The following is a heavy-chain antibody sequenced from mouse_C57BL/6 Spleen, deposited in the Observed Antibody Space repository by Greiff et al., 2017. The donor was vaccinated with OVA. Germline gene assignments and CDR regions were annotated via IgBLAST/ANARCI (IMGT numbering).Heavy chain of an antibody. V-gene: IGHV1-82*01. Sequence: VKLQQSGPELVKPGASVKISCKASGYAFSSSWMNWVKQRPGKGLEWIGRIYPGDGDTNYNGKFKGKATLTADKSSSTAYMQLSSLTSEDSAVYFCARGLVYSNYWYFDVWGTGTTVTVSS. CDR1: GYAFSSSW. J-gene: IGHJ1*03. D-gene: IGHD2-5*01. CDR3: ARGLVYSNYWYFDV. CDR2: IYPGDGDT.